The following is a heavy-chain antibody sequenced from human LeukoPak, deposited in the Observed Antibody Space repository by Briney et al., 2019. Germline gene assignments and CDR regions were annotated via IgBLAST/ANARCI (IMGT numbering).Heavy chain of an antibody. Sequence: PSETLSLTCSVSGGSISSYYWSWIRQPAGKGLEWIGRVHRSGDTNYNPSLKSRLTMSVETSKNQTPLRLRSVSAADTAVYYCARDDFEYSVHYGMDVWGQGTLVTVSS. CDR3: ARDDFEYSVHYGMDV. D-gene: IGHD3-9*01. CDR2: VHRSGDT. CDR1: GGSISSYY. J-gene: IGHJ6*02. V-gene: IGHV4-4*07.